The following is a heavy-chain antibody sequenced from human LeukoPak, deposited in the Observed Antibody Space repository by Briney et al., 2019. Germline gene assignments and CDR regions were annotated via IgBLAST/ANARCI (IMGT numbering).Heavy chain of an antibody. V-gene: IGHV4-59*01. J-gene: IGHJ4*02. D-gene: IGHD3-22*01. CDR1: GGSISSYY. CDR2: IYNSGST. Sequence: PSETLSLTCTVSGGSISSYYWSWIRQPAGKGLEWIGYIYNSGSTNYNPSLKSRVTISVDTSKNQFSLKLSSVTAADTAVYYCARGLFSPGSGYFGDFDRWGQGTLVTVSS. CDR3: ARGLFSPGSGYFGDFDR.